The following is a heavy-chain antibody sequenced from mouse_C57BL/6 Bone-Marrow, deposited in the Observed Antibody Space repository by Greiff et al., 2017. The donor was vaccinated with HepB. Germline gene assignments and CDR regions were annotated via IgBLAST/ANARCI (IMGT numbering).Heavy chain of an antibody. CDR1: GYSITSGYY. Sequence: EVQLQQSGPGLVKPSQSLSLTCSVTGYSITSGYYWNWIRQFPGNKLEWMGYISYDGSNNYNPSLKNRIPITRDTSKNQFFLKLNSVTTEDTATYYCARGYGKKNAMDYWGQGTSVTVSS. V-gene: IGHV3-6*01. J-gene: IGHJ4*01. D-gene: IGHD2-10*02. CDR3: ARGYGKKNAMDY. CDR2: ISYDGSN.